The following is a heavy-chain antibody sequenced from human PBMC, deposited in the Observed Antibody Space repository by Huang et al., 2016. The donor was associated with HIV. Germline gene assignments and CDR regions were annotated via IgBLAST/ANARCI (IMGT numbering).Heavy chain of an antibody. CDR1: GFTFSDYY. Sequence: QVQLVESGGGLVKPGGSLRLSCAASGFTFSDYYMSWIRQAPGKRLEWVSYMSRSGSDIYYTDSVKGRFTISRDNAKNSLYLQMNSLRAEDTAVYYCARSSGELGAPHNWGQGTLVTVSS. J-gene: IGHJ4*02. D-gene: IGHD1-26*01. V-gene: IGHV3-11*01. CDR2: MSRSGSDI. CDR3: ARSSGELGAPHN.